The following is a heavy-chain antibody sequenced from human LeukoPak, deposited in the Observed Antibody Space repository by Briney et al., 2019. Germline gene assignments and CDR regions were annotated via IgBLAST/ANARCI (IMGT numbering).Heavy chain of an antibody. CDR2: IYYSGST. V-gene: IGHV4-59*08. J-gene: IGHJ6*02. CDR1: GGSISSYY. Sequence: SETLSLTCTVSGGSISSYYWSWIRQPPGKGLEWIGYIYYSGSTNYNPSLKSRVTISVDTSKNQFSLKLSSVTAADTAVYYRARFYDILPFYYYGMDVWGQGTTVTVSS. CDR3: ARFYDILPFYYYGMDV. D-gene: IGHD3-9*01.